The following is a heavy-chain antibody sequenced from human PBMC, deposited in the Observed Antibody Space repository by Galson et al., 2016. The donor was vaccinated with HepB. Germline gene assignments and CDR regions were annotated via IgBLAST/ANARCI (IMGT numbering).Heavy chain of an antibody. CDR1: GFTLTGYS. V-gene: IGHV3-48*02. CDR2: INTSSSTI. Sequence: SLRLSCAASGFTLTGYSMNWVRQAPGKGLEWVSYINTSSSTIYYADSVKGRFTISRDNAKNSLYMQMNSLRDEDTAVYYCTRNEYSSSYSRYWGQGTLVTASS. CDR3: TRNEYSSSYSRY. D-gene: IGHD6-6*01. J-gene: IGHJ4*02.